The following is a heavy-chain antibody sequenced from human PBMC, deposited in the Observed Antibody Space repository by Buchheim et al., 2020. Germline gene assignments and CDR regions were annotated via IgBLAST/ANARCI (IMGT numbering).Heavy chain of an antibody. CDR2: IKSKTDGGTS. CDR3: TTDDTMASPGSYYVGY. D-gene: IGHD1-26*01. V-gene: IGHV3-15*01. Sequence: EVQLVESGGGLVKPGGSLRLSCAASGFTFSNAWMSWVRQAPGKGLEWVGRIKSKTDGGTSDYAAPVKGRFTISSDDSKNTLYLQMNSLKTEDTAVYYCTTDDTMASPGSYYVGYWGQGTL. CDR1: GFTFSNAW. J-gene: IGHJ4*02.